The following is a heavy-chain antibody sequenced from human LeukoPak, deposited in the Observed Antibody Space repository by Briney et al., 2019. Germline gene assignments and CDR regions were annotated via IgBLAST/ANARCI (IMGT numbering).Heavy chain of an antibody. J-gene: IGHJ4*02. CDR2: IYYSGST. Sequence: GSLRLSCAASGFTFDDYGMNWVRQAPGKGLEWIGYIYYSGSTNYNPSLKSRVTISVDTSKNQFSLKLSSVTAADTAVYYCARVSSGWPLDYWGQGTLVTVSS. V-gene: IGHV4-59*01. CDR3: ARVSSGWPLDY. D-gene: IGHD6-19*01. CDR1: GFTFDDYG.